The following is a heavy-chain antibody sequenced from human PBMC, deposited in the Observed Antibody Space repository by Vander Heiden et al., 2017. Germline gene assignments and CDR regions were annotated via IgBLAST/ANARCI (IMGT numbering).Heavy chain of an antibody. CDR3: AREPWRSSSWSHRNWFDP. Sequence: QVQLQQWGAGLLKPSETLSLTCAVYGGSFSGYYWSWIRQPPGKGLEWIGEINHSGSPNYNPSLKSRVTISVDTSKNQFSLKLSSVTAADTAVYYCAREPWRSSSWSHRNWFDPWGQGTLVTVSS. CDR1: GGSFSGYY. D-gene: IGHD6-13*01. V-gene: IGHV4-34*01. J-gene: IGHJ5*02. CDR2: INHSGSP.